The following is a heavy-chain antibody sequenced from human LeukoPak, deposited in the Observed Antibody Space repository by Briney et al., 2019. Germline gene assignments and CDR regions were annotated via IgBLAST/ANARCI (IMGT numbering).Heavy chain of an antibody. V-gene: IGHV4-4*07. CDR2: IYTSGST. D-gene: IGHD3-10*01. CDR3: AREVYGSGSYNYYYGMDV. Sequence: SETLSLTCTVSGGSISSYCWSWIRQPAGKGLEWIGRIYTSGSTNYNPSLKSRVTMSVDTSKNQFSLKLSSVTAADTAVYYCAREVYGSGSYNYYYGMDVWGQGTTVTVSS. J-gene: IGHJ6*02. CDR1: GGSISSYC.